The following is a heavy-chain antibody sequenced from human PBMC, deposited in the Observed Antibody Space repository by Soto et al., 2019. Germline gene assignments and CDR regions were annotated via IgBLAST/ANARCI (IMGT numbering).Heavy chain of an antibody. V-gene: IGHV4-30-4*01. Sequence: VQLQESGPGLVTPSQTLSLTCTVFGGSVSIGDYLWSWIRQRPGKGLEWIGYIHDSGNTYYNPSCQSRVTISMDTSKNQFSLKVTSMTAADTAVYFCARARGGDSGDYASLFDRWGQGNLVTVSS. CDR1: GGSVSIGDYL. CDR2: IHDSGNT. J-gene: IGHJ5*02. D-gene: IGHD4-17*01. CDR3: ARARGGDSGDYASLFDR.